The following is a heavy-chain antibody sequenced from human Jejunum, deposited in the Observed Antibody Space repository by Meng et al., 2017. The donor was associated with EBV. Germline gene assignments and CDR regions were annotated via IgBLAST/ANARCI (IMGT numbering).Heavy chain of an antibody. J-gene: IGHJ5*02. V-gene: IGHV4-4*02. CDR2: IYHTGST. D-gene: IGHD2-2*01. CDR1: GGSINSNDW. CDR3: ARVLDCSTTSCYFGIDP. Sequence: QVQLQESGPGLVMPSGTRSLTCAVSGGSINSNDWWSWVRQSPVKGLEWIGDIYHTGSTNYNPSLKSRVTISVDKSKNHFSLKLNSVTAADTAIYYCARVLDCSTTSCYFGIDPWGQGTLVTVSS.